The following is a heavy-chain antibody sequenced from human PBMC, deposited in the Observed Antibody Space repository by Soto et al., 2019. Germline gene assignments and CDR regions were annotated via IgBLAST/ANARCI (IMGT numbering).Heavy chain of an antibody. V-gene: IGHV4-34*01. Sequence: SETLSLTCAVYGGSFSGYYCSWIRQPPGKGMEWIGEINHSGSTNYNPSLKSRVTISVDTSKNQFSLKLSSVTAADTAVYYCARAKTLKSYCSGGSCRRVLDYWGQGTLVTVSS. J-gene: IGHJ4*02. CDR2: INHSGST. CDR1: GGSFSGYY. CDR3: ARAKTLKSYCSGGSCRRVLDY. D-gene: IGHD2-15*01.